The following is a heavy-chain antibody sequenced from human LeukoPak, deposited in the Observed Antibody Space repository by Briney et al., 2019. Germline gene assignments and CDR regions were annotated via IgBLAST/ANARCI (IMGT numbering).Heavy chain of an antibody. J-gene: IGHJ4*02. CDR2: INPNSGGT. D-gene: IGHD3-3*01. CDR3: ARVLSIFGVVADY. V-gene: IGHV1-2*04. CDR1: GYTFTGYY. Sequence: ASVKVSCKASGYTFTGYYMHWVRQAPGQGLEWMGWINPNSGGTNYAQKFQGWVTMTRDTSISTAYMELSRLRSDDTAVYYCARVLSIFGVVADYWGQGTLVTVSS.